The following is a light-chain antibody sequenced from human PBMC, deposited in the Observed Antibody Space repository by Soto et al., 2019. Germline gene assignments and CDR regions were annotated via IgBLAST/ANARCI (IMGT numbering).Light chain of an antibody. CDR2: DVS. CDR1: SSDVGGYNY. CDR3: CSYAGSYSVV. J-gene: IGLJ2*01. V-gene: IGLV2-11*01. Sequence: QSALTQPRSVSGSPGQSVTISCTGTSSDVGGYNYVSWYQQHPGKAPKLMIYDVSKRPSGVPDRFSGSKSGNTASLTISVHQAEDEAYYYCCSYAGSYSVVFGGGTKLTVL.